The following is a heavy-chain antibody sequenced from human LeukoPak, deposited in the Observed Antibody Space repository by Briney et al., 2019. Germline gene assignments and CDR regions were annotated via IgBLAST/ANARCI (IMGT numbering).Heavy chain of an antibody. CDR3: ARARHSSSPYDAFDI. J-gene: IGHJ3*02. CDR2: IYYSGST. CDR1: GGSISSYY. V-gene: IGHV4-59*01. D-gene: IGHD3-22*01. Sequence: SETLSLTCTVPGGSISSYYWSWIRQPPGKGPEWIGHIYYSGSTNDNPSLRSRVTILVDTSKNQFSLKLSSVTAADTAVYYCARARHSSSPYDAFDIWGQGTMVTVS.